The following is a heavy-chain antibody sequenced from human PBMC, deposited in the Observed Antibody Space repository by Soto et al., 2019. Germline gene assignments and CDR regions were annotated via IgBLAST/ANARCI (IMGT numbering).Heavy chain of an antibody. CDR3: VRSRGGEYFGEQLS. CDR2: IGTAADT. J-gene: IGHJ4*02. CDR1: GFTFSLYD. Sequence: EVRLVESGGGLVQPGGSLRLSCATSGFTFSLYDMYWVRQATGKSLEWVSAIGTAADTYYPGSVQGRFIISRDNANSFLYLQMNSLRAGETAVYYCVRSRGGEYFGEQLSWGQGTLVTVSS. V-gene: IGHV3-13*04. D-gene: IGHD3-10*01.